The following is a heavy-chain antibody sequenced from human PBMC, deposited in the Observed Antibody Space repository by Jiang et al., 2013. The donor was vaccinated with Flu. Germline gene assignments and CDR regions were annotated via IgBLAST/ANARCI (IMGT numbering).Heavy chain of an antibody. D-gene: IGHD3-16*02. CDR3: ARGTPITYIWGSYPFDY. CDR2: ISYDGSNK. V-gene: IGHV3-30*04. J-gene: IGHJ4*02. CDR1: GFTFSSYA. Sequence: AASGFTFSSYAMHWVRQAPDKGLEWVAVISYDGSNKYYADSVKGRFTISRDNSKNTLYLQMNSLRAEDTAVYYCARGTPITYIWGSYPFDYWGQGTLVTVSS.